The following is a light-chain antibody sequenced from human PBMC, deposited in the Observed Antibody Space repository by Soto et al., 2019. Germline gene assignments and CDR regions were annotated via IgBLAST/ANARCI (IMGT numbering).Light chain of an antibody. J-gene: IGLJ1*01. CDR3: TSYAGGNNV. V-gene: IGLV2-8*01. CDR2: EVN. Sequence: QSALTQPPSASGSPGQSVTISCTGTSSYVGGYNYVSWYQQHPGKVPKLINYEVNKRPSGVPDRFSGSKSGNTASLIVAGLQAEDEADYYCTSYAGGNNVFGTGNKLTVL. CDR1: SSYVGGYNY.